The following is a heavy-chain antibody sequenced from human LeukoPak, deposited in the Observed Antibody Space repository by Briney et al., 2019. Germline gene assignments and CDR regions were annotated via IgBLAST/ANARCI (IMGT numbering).Heavy chain of an antibody. D-gene: IGHD4-17*01. CDR2: ISSSGSTI. CDR3: AKLLRFPYYFDY. Sequence: GGSLRLSCAASGFPFSDYYMSWIRQAPGKGLEWVSYISSSGSTIYYADSVKGRFTISRDNSKNTLYLQMNSLRAEDTAVYYCAKLLRFPYYFDYWGQGTLVTVSS. V-gene: IGHV3-11*01. J-gene: IGHJ4*02. CDR1: GFPFSDYY.